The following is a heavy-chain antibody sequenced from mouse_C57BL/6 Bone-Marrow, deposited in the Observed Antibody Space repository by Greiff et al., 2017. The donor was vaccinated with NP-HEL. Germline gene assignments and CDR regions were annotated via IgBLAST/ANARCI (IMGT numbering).Heavy chain of an antibody. CDR2: SRNKANDYTT. CDR3: ARDARDFDY. Sequence: EVKLVESGGGLVQSGRSLRLSCATSGFTFSDFYMEWVRQAPGKGLEWIAASRNKANDYTTEYSASVKGRFIVSRDTSQSILYLQMNALRAEDTAIYYCARDARDFDYWGQGTTLTVSS. CDR1: GFTFSDFY. V-gene: IGHV7-1*01. J-gene: IGHJ2*01.